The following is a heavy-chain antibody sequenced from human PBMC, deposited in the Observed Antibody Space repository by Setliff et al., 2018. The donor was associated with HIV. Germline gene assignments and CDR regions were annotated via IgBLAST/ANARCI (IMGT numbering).Heavy chain of an antibody. J-gene: IGHJ4*02. CDR2: IYTSGSV. D-gene: IGHD6-19*01. CDR1: GGSISNYC. Sequence: LSLTCTVSGGSISNYCWNWIRQPPGKGLEWIGYIYTSGSVNYNPSLNSRVTISVDTSKSQFSLRVNSVTAADTAVYYCARSPRIGVAGEFEYWGQGTLVTVSS. CDR3: ARSPRIGVAGEFEY. V-gene: IGHV4-4*09.